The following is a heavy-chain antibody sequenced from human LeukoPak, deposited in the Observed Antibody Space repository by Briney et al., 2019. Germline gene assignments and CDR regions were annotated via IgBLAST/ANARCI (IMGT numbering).Heavy chain of an antibody. CDR1: GGSISSGGYY. CDR3: ARGVYVVPAAYIDY. J-gene: IGHJ4*02. Sequence: PSQTLSLTCTVSGGSISSGGYYWSWIRQPPGKGLEWIGYIYHSGSTYYNPSLKSRVTISVDRSKNQFPLKLSSVTAADTAVYYCARGVYVVPAAYIDYWGQGTLVTVSS. D-gene: IGHD2-2*01. V-gene: IGHV4-30-2*01. CDR2: IYHSGST.